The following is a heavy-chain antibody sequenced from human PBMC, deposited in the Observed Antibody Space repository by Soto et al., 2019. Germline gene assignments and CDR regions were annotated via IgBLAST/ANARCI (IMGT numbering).Heavy chain of an antibody. D-gene: IGHD4-4*01. CDR1: GGSVSGGSYF. J-gene: IGHJ6*01. V-gene: IGHV4-61*01. CDR2: IYYCVST. CDR3: ARGGNSGPYYYYGMVV. Sequence: PSETPSLTCTGSGGSVSGGSYFWILIRPPPAYGLESIGYIYYCVSTNYNPSPKNRATISVDTSKNQFSLKLISVTAADTAVYYCARGGNSGPYYYYGMVVWGQGTTVTVSS.